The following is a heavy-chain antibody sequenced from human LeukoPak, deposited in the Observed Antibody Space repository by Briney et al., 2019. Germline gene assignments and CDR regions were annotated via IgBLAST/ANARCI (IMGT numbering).Heavy chain of an antibody. Sequence: SETLSLTCAVSGGSISSSNWWSWVRQPPGKGLEWIGEIYHNGSTNYNPSLKSRVTISVDTSKNQFSLKLSSVTAADTAVYYCARVKATISRDFDYWGQGTLVTVSS. V-gene: IGHV4-4*02. CDR2: IYHNGST. CDR3: ARVKATISRDFDY. CDR1: GGSISSSNW. D-gene: IGHD5-24*01. J-gene: IGHJ4*02.